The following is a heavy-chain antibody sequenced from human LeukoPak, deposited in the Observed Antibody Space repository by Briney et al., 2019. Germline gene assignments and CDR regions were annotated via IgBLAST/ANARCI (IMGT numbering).Heavy chain of an antibody. V-gene: IGHV3-48*03. D-gene: IGHD3-22*01. CDR2: ISTSGGAM. Sequence: GGSLRLSCAASGFTFDDYGMSWVRQAPGKGLEWVSYISTSGGAMYYADSVRGRFTISRDNAKSSLYLQMNSLRAEDTAFYYCASGYYFDYWGQGTLVTVS. CDR3: ASGYYFDY. CDR1: GFTFDDYG. J-gene: IGHJ4*02.